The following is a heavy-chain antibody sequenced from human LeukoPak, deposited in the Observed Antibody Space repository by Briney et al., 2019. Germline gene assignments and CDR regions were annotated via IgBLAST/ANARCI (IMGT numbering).Heavy chain of an antibody. Sequence: PSETLSLTCAVSGGSISSSNWWSWVRQPPGKGLEWIGEIYHSGSTNYNPSLKSRVTISVDKSKNQLSLKLSSVTAADTAVYYCARGVPAAIYYYYGMDVWGQGTTVTVSS. J-gene: IGHJ6*02. CDR1: GGSISSSNW. D-gene: IGHD2-2*01. V-gene: IGHV4-4*02. CDR3: ARGVPAAIYYYYGMDV. CDR2: IYHSGST.